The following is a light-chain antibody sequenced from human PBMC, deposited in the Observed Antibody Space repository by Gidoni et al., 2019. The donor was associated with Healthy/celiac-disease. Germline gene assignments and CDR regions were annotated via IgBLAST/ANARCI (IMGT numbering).Light chain of an antibody. CDR1: QDISNY. CDR3: QQYDNLPHT. J-gene: IGKJ2*01. CDR2: DAS. V-gene: IGKV1-33*01. Sequence: DIQMTQSPSSLSASVGDRVTITRQASQDISNYLNWYQQKPGKAPKLLIYDASNLETGVPSRFSGSGSGTDFTFTISSLQPEDIATYYCQQYDNLPHTFXXXTKLEIQ.